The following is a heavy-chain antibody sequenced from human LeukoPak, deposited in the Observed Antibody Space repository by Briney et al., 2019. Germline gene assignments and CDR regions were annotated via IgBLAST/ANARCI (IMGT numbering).Heavy chain of an antibody. CDR3: ARDGHSGSYYEDDDGGEDAFDI. Sequence: GSLRLSCAASGFTFSSYSMNWVRQAPGKGLEWIGSIYYSGSTYYNPSLKSRVTISVDMSKNQFSLKLSSVTAADTAVYYCARDGHSGSYYEDDDGGEDAFDIWGQGTMVTVSS. D-gene: IGHD1-26*01. V-gene: IGHV4-39*07. CDR2: IYYSGST. J-gene: IGHJ3*02. CDR1: GFTFSSYS.